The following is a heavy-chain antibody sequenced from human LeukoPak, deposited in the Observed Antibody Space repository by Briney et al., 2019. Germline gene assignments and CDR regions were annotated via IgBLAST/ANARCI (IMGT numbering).Heavy chain of an antibody. V-gene: IGHV1-8*02. CDR3: ARVGDAYILDY. D-gene: IGHD5-24*01. CDR1: GYTFSTYD. CDR2: MNPRSGNT. J-gene: IGHJ4*02. Sequence: ASVKVSCKASGYTFSTYDLTWVRQATGQGLEWMGWMNPRSGNTLYAQKFQGRVTMTRDTSISTAYMELSRLRSDDTAVYYCARVGDAYILDYWGQGTLVTVSS.